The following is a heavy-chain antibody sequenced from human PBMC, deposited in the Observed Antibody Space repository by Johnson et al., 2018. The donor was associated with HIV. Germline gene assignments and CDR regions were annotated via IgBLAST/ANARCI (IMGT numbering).Heavy chain of an antibody. D-gene: IGHD5-12*01. V-gene: IGHV3-53*01. CDR2: IYSGGST. CDR3: TTGLSSGKGAFDI. CDR1: GFTVSSNY. Sequence: VQLVESGGGLIQPGGSLRLSCAASGFTVSSNYMSWVRQAPGKGLEWVSVIYSGGSTYYADSVKGRFTISRDDSKNTLYLQMNSLKTEDTAVYYCTTGLSSGKGAFDIWGQGTMVTVSS. J-gene: IGHJ3*02.